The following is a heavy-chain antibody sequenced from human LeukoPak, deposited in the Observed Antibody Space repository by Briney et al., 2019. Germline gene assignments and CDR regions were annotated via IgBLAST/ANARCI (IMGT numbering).Heavy chain of an antibody. CDR1: GYTFTGYY. CDR3: ARIELSGETTVDY. CDR2: INPNSGGT. V-gene: IGHV1-2*02. D-gene: IGHD2/OR15-2a*01. J-gene: IGHJ4*02. Sequence: GASVKVSCKASGYTFTGYYMHWVRQAPGQGLEWMGWINPNSGGTNYAQKFQGRVTMTRDTSISTAYMELSRLRSDDTAVYYCARIELSGETTVDYWGQGTLVTVSS.